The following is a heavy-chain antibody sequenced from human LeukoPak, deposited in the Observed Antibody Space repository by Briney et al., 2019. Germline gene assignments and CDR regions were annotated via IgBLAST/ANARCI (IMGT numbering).Heavy chain of an antibody. CDR3: ARAWESIAGYYFDY. CDR2: INPSFHPGVDVT. CDR1: GYTFSSYH. Sequence: ASVKVSCKASGYTFSSYHIHWVRQAPGQGLEWMGKINPSFHPGVDVTSYAQKFQGRVTMTRDTSTNTVYMELSNLRSEDTAVYYCARAWESIAGYYFDYWGQGTLVTVSS. J-gene: IGHJ4*02. D-gene: IGHD1-26*01. V-gene: IGHV1-46*01.